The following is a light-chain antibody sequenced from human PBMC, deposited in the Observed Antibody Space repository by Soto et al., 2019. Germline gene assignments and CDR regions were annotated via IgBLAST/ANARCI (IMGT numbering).Light chain of an antibody. CDR1: SSHIGSNT. CDR2: SNN. Sequence: ASGTPGQRVIISCSGSSSHIGSNTVNWYQQLPGTAPKLLIYSNNQRPSGVPDRFSGSKSGTSASLAISGLQSEDEADYYCAAWDDSLNGRYVFGTGTKVTVL. V-gene: IGLV1-44*01. CDR3: AAWDDSLNGRYV. J-gene: IGLJ1*01.